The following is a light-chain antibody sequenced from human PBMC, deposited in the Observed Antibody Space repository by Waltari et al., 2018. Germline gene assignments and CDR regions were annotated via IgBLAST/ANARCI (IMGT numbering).Light chain of an antibody. CDR3: LVYMGSGIWV. J-gene: IGLJ3*02. CDR2: HTT. CDR1: SGSFSTTSY. Sequence: QTVVTQEPSLSVSPGGTVTLTCALSSGSFSTTSYASWYQQTPGQPPRTTVFHTTARSFGVPDRFSGSSLGNKVALAITWAQAEDESDYYCLVYMGSGIWVFGGGTKLTVL. V-gene: IGLV8-61*01.